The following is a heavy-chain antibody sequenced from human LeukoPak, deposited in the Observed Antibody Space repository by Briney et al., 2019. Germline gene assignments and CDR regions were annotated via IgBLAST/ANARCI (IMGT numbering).Heavy chain of an antibody. Sequence: GGSLRLSCAASGFTFSSYSMNWVRQAPGEGLEWVSSISSSSSYIYYADSVKGRFTISRDNAKNSLYLQMNSLRAEDTAVYYCAREMGYGNDAFDIWGQGTMVTVSS. V-gene: IGHV3-21*01. CDR2: ISSSSSYI. J-gene: IGHJ3*02. CDR1: GFTFSSYS. D-gene: IGHD5-12*01. CDR3: AREMGYGNDAFDI.